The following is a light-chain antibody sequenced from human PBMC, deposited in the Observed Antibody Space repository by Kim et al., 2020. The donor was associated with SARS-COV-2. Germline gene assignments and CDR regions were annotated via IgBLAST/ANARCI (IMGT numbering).Light chain of an antibody. V-gene: IGKV1-5*03. CDR3: QQYDSLSS. CDR2: KAS. CDR1: QDIRSW. Sequence: EIQMTQFPSTLSASVGDRVSISCRASQDIRSWLAWYRQSPGRPPKLLIYKASTLETGVPSRFSGSGSGTDFTLTINNLQADDSGTYYCQQYDSLSSFGQGTKLEI. J-gene: IGKJ2*03.